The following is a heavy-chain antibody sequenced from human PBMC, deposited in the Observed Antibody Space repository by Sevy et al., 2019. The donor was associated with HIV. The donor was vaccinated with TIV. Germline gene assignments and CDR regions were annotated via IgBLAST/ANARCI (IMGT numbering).Heavy chain of an antibody. V-gene: IGHV4-39*01. J-gene: IGHJ4*02. CDR2: IYYSGST. CDR3: ASLRGLAAVLKSGFDY. Sequence: SETLSLTCTVSGGSISSSSYYWGWIRQPPGKGLEWIGSIYYSGSTYYNPSLKSRVTISVETSKNQFSLKLSSVTAADTAVYYCASLRGLAAVLKSGFDYWGQGTLVTVSS. CDR1: GGSISSSSYY. D-gene: IGHD6-13*01.